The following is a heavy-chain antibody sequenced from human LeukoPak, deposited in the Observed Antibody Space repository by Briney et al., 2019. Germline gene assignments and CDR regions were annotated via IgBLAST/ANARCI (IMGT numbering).Heavy chain of an antibody. V-gene: IGHV3-53*01. Sequence: GGSLRLSCAASGFTVSSNYMSWVRQAPGKGLEWVLVIYSGGSTYYADSVKGRFTISRDNSKNTLYLQMNSLRAEDTAVYYCARRDVGATLQGYFDYWGQGTLVTVSS. CDR3: ARRDVGATLQGYFDY. CDR2: IYSGGST. J-gene: IGHJ4*02. D-gene: IGHD1-26*01. CDR1: GFTVSSNY.